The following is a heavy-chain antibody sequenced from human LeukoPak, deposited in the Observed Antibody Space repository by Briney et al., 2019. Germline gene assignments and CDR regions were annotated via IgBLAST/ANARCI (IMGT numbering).Heavy chain of an antibody. CDR2: ISYDGSNK. D-gene: IGHD3-9*01. Sequence: GSLRLSCAASGFTFSSYAMHWVRQAPGKGLEWVAVISYDGSNKYYADSVKGRFTISRDNSKNTLYLQMNSLRAEDTAVYYCARDVRYFDWGRGYGMDVWGQGTTVTVSS. CDR3: ARDVRYFDWGRGYGMDV. CDR1: GFTFSSYA. V-gene: IGHV3-30-3*01. J-gene: IGHJ6*02.